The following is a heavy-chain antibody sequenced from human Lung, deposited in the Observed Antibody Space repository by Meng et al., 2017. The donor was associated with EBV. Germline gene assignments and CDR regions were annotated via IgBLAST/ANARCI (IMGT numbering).Heavy chain of an antibody. CDR1: GGSIRSGGHD. CDR3: ARAVDTGYFDY. CDR2: IYYSGRT. J-gene: IGHJ4*02. V-gene: IGHV4-31*01. Sequence: QAQRQESGPGLVKPSQTLSLTCTVAGGSIRSGGHDWSWIRQHPGKSLEWIGYIYYSGRTYYNPSLKSLVSISVDTSNNQFSLKLSSVTAADTAVYYCARAVDTGYFDYWGQGTLVTVSS. D-gene: IGHD5-18*01.